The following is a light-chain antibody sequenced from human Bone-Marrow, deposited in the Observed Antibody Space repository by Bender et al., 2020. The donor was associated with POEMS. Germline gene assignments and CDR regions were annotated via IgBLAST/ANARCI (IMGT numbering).Light chain of an antibody. V-gene: IGLV2-14*02. CDR3: SSYTSSSTLVV. CDR2: EVT. CDR1: SGDVGSYNL. Sequence: QSALTQVASVSGSPGQSITISCTGTSGDVGSYNLVSWYQLHPGKAPKLIIYEVTKRPSGVSNRFSGSKTGNTASLTISGLQAEDEADYYCSSYTSSSTLVVFGGGTKLTVL. J-gene: IGLJ2*01.